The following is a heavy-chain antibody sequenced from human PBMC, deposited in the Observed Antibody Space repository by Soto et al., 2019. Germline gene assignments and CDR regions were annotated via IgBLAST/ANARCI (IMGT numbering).Heavy chain of an antibody. CDR3: ARDNDRLQLGGNYYYILDV. CDR2: IIPLFRTP. CDR1: GGTFSSSA. J-gene: IGHJ6*02. Sequence: QVQLVQSGAEMKEPGSSVKVSCKTSGGTFSSSAISWLRQAPGQGLEWMGGIIPLFRTPDYAQKLQGRVTISADETKNTGYMELSSLRSEDTAVYYCARDNDRLQLGGNYYYILDVWGQGTTITVSS. V-gene: IGHV1-69*12. D-gene: IGHD5-12*01.